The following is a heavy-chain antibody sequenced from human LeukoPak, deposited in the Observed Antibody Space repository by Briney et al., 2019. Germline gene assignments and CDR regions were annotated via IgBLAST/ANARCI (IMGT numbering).Heavy chain of an antibody. CDR3: ARGGGLRYFDWLLDY. V-gene: IGHV4-61*02. Sequence: SQTLSLTCTVSGDSISSGDYYWSWIRQPAGKGLEWIGRISSSGSTNYNPSLKSRVTISVDTSKNQFSLKLSSVTAADTAVYYCARGGGLRYFDWLLDYWGQGTLVTVSS. CDR2: ISSSGST. J-gene: IGHJ4*02. CDR1: GDSISSGDYY. D-gene: IGHD3-9*01.